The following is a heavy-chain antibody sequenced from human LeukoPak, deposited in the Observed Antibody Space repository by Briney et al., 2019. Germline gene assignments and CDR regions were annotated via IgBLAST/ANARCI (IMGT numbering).Heavy chain of an antibody. CDR3: ARLLEVVRGFHYGMDA. V-gene: IGHV3-48*03. D-gene: IGHD2-15*01. CDR2: ISSGGSTR. J-gene: IGHJ6*02. CDR1: RGTFRTYH. Sequence: GWSRGLSGEPSRGTFRTYHMTWVRQAPGKGLEWVSYISSGGSTRYYADAVKGRFTISRDNANNSLYLQMNSLRAEDTAVYYCARLLEVVRGFHYGMDAWGQGTTVTVSS.